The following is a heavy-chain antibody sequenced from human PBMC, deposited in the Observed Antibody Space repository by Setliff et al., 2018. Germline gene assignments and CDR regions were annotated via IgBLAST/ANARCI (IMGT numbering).Heavy chain of an antibody. CDR3: ARDQRLPLTYYYYGMDV. V-gene: IGHV6-1*01. CDR2: TYYRSKWYN. D-gene: IGHD1-1*01. CDR1: GDSVSSNSAA. Sequence: SQTLSLTCAISGDSVSSNSAAWNWIRQSPSRGLEWLGRTYYRSKWYNDYAVSVKSRITINPDTSKNQFSLRLNSVTPEDTAVYYCARDQRLPLTYYYYGMDVWGQGTTVTVSS. J-gene: IGHJ6*02.